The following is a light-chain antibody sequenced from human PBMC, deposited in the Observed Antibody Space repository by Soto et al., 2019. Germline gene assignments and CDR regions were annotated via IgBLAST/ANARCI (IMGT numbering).Light chain of an antibody. CDR3: QQYGSSPPIT. V-gene: IGKV3D-20*01. Sequence: EDVLTQSPATLSLSPGERATLSCGASQSVSSSYLAWYQQKPGLAPRLLIYDASSRATGIPDRFSGGGSGTDFTLTISRLEPEDFAVYYCQQYGSSPPITFGQGTLLEIK. CDR1: QSVSSSY. CDR2: DAS. J-gene: IGKJ5*01.